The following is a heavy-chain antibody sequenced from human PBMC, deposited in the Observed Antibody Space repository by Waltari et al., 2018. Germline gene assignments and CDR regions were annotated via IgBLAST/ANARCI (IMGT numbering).Heavy chain of an antibody. CDR2: IYHTGDT. CDR3: ARATVGSTTTESFDI. Sequence: QVLLQESGPGLLKPSETLSLTCTVSGYSSSRGYYGAWIRQPPGKGLEWIASIYHTGDTYQNPSLKSRVTISIDTSKNFFSLKLDSVTAADTAVYFCARATVGSTTTESFDIWGQGTLVSVSS. D-gene: IGHD1-26*01. V-gene: IGHV4-38-2*02. J-gene: IGHJ3*02. CDR1: GYSSSRGYY.